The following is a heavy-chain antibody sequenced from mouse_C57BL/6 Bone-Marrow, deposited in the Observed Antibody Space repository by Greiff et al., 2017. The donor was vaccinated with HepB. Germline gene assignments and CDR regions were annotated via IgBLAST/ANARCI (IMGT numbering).Heavy chain of an antibody. D-gene: IGHD2-10*02. J-gene: IGHJ3*01. CDR2: IDPESGDT. Sequence: VQLQQSGAELVRPGASVKLSCTASGFNIKDDYMHWVKQRPEQGLEWIGWIDPESGDTEYASKFQGKATITADTSSNTAYLQLSSLTSEDTAVYYGTTWYGHWGFAYWGQGTRVTVSA. CDR1: GFNIKDDY. V-gene: IGHV14-4*01. CDR3: TTWYGHWGFAY.